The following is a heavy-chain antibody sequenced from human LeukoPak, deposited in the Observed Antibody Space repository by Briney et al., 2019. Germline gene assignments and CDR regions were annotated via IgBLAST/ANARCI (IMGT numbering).Heavy chain of an antibody. D-gene: IGHD6-13*01. CDR1: GYTFTGYY. Sequence: SVKVSCKASGYTFTGYYMHWVRQAPGQGLEWVGWINPKNGGSNYAQKFQGRVTMTRDMSTSTVYMELSSLRSEDTAVYYCARDFTMAAASFDYWGQGTLVTVSS. J-gene: IGHJ4*02. CDR2: INPKNGGS. V-gene: IGHV1-2*02. CDR3: ARDFTMAAASFDY.